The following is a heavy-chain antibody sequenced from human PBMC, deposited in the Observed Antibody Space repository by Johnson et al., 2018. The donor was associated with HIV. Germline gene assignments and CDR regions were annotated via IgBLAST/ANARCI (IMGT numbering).Heavy chain of an antibody. J-gene: IGHJ3*02. CDR3: ARERGSSSLDAFDI. Sequence: VQLVESGGGLVQPGGSLRLSCSASGFSVSSNYMTWVRQAPGKGLEWVSVIYSGGSTYYADSVKGRFTISRDNSKNTLYLQMNSLRAGDTAVYYCARERGSSSLDAFDIWGQGTMVTVSS. CDR2: IYSGGST. V-gene: IGHV3-66*01. CDR1: GFSVSSNY. D-gene: IGHD6-6*01.